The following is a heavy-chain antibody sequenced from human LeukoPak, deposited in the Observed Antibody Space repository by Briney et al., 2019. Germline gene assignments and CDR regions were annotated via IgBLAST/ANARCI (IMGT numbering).Heavy chain of an antibody. D-gene: IGHD3-22*01. Sequence: GASVKVSCKASGYTFTSYGISWVRQAPGQGLEWMGWISAYNGNTNYAQKLQGRVTMTTDTSTSTAYMELRSLRSDDTAVYYCARGFGYYYDSSDYYPYYYYYYYMDVWGKGTTVTVSS. V-gene: IGHV1-18*01. J-gene: IGHJ6*03. CDR3: ARGFGYYYDSSDYYPYYYYYYYMDV. CDR2: ISAYNGNT. CDR1: GYTFTSYG.